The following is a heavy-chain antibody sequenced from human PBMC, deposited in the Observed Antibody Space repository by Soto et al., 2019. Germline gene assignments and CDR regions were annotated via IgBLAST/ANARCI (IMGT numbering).Heavy chain of an antibody. Sequence: QVQLVQSGAEVKKPGASVKVSCKASGYTFTSYDINWVRQATGQGLEWMGWMNPNSGNAGYAQKLQGRLTMTRNTSRSKAYMELISLSSEDTAVYDCARGSRGVRFEPWGQGTLVTVSS. V-gene: IGHV1-8*01. CDR3: ARGSRGVRFEP. CDR2: MNPNSGNA. J-gene: IGHJ5*02. CDR1: GYTFTSYD. D-gene: IGHD3-10*01.